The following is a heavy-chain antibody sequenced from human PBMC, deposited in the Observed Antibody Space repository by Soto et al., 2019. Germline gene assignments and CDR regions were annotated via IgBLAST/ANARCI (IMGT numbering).Heavy chain of an antibody. V-gene: IGHV3-23*01. CDR2: ISDTGAST. CDR3: AKGRGSGWAWYFDN. CDR1: GFTFKESS. Sequence: LXLSCAACGFTFKESSMNWVRQAPGKGLEWVASISDTGASTWYAESVRGRLSISRDNSKNTLYLQMNSLRGEDTAVYYCAKGRGSGWAWYFDNWGQGPLVTVSS. J-gene: IGHJ4*02. D-gene: IGHD6-19*01.